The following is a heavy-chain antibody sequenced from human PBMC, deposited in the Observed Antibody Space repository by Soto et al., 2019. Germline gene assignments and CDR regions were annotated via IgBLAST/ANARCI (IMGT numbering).Heavy chain of an antibody. CDR1: GGSVNSDSYY. J-gene: IGHJ4*02. D-gene: IGHD2-2*01. CDR2: LYYSGST. V-gene: IGHV4-61*01. Sequence: SETLSLTCTVSGGSVNSDSYYWTWIRQPPGKRLEWIGSLYYSGSTNYNPSLKSRVTISVDTSKNQFSLKLSSVTAADTAVYYCARGEEQVAMPSGYWGQGTLVTVSS. CDR3: ARGEEQVAMPSGY.